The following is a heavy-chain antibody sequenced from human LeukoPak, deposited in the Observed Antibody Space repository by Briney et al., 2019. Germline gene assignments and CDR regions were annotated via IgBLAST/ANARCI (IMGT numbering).Heavy chain of an antibody. CDR3: AKHYYGSGSQKYYFDY. CDR1: GFTFGTYA. D-gene: IGHD3-10*01. Sequence: PGGSLRLSCAASGFTFGTYAMSWVRQAPGKGLEWVTMVRNDGGDKYYADSVRGRFTISRDNSKNTLYLQMNSLRPEDTAVYYCAKHYYGSGSQKYYFDYWGQGTLVTVSS. CDR2: VRNDGGDK. J-gene: IGHJ4*02. V-gene: IGHV3-30*02.